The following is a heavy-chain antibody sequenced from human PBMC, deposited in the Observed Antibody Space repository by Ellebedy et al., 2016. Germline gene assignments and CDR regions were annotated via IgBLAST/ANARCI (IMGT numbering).Heavy chain of an antibody. V-gene: IGHV4-38-2*02. J-gene: IGHJ3*02. CDR2: FFHSGST. D-gene: IGHD1-26*01. CDR3: AVQWELLTAFDI. CDR1: GYSISSGYY. Sequence: GSLRLSCNVSGYSISSGYYWGWIRQPPGKGLDWIGSFFHSGSTYYNPSLKSRVTISVDTSKNQFSLRLSSVTAADTAVYYCAVQWELLTAFDIWGQGTMVSVSS.